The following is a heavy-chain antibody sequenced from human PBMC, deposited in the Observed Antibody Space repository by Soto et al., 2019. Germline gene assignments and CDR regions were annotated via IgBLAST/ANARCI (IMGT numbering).Heavy chain of an antibody. D-gene: IGHD6-19*01. V-gene: IGHV3-23*01. J-gene: IGHJ6*02. CDR1: GFTFSSYA. Sequence: GGSLRLSCAASGFTFSSYAMSWVRQAPGKGLEWVSAISGSGGSTYYADSVKGRFTISRDNSENTPYLQMNSLRAEDTAVYYCAATPPVAVAGTDYYYGMDVWGQGTTVTVSS. CDR2: ISGSGGST. CDR3: AATPPVAVAGTDYYYGMDV.